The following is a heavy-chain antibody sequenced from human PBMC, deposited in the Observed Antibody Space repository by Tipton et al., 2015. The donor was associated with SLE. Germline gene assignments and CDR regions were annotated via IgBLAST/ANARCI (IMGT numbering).Heavy chain of an antibody. CDR2: IYYSGST. V-gene: IGHV4-39*01. J-gene: IGHJ4*02. D-gene: IGHD6-13*01. CDR1: GGSISSYY. Sequence: TLSLTCTVSGGSISSYYWSWIRQPPGKGLEWIGSIYYSGSTYYNPSLKSRVTISVDTSKNQFSLKLSSVTAADTAVYYCARALAAGDTGYWGQGTLVTVSS. CDR3: ARALAAGDTGY.